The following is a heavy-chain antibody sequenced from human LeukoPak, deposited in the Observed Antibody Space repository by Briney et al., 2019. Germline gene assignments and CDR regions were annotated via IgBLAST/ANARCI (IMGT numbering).Heavy chain of an antibody. CDR1: GFTFSSYS. CDR2: IKEDGSEK. CDR3: ARENGMIGRFDP. V-gene: IGHV3-7*01. D-gene: IGHD2-21*01. J-gene: IGHJ5*02. Sequence: GGSLRLSCAASGFTFSSYSMSWVRQAPGKGLEWVANIKEDGSEKHYVDSVKGRFTISRDNAQKSLYLQMNSLRAEDTAVYYCARENGMIGRFDPWGQGTLVTVSS.